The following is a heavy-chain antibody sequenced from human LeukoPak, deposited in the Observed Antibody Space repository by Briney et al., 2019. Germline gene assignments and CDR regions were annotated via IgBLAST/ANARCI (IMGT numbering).Heavy chain of an antibody. J-gene: IGHJ6*02. CDR3: ARDMGDCSSTSCYVLYYYYYYGMDV. CDR1: GYTFTSYG. V-gene: IGHV1-18*01. Sequence: ASVKVSCKASGYTFTSYGISWVRQAPGQGLEWMGWISAYNGNTNYAQKLQGRVTMTTDTSTSTAYMELRSLRSDDTAVYYCARDMGDCSSTSCYVLYYYYYYGMDVWGQGTTVTVSS. D-gene: IGHD2-2*01. CDR2: ISAYNGNT.